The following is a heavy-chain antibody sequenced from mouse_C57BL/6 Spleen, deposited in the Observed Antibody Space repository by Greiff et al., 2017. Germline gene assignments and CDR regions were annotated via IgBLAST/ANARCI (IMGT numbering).Heavy chain of an antibody. CDR1: GYAFSSSW. D-gene: IGHD2-4*01. CDR2: IYPGDGDT. CDR3: ARTELRHSFYAMDY. J-gene: IGHJ4*01. V-gene: IGHV1-82*01. Sequence: VKVVESGPELVKPGASVKISCKASGYAFSSSWMNWVKQRPGKGLEWIGRIYPGDGDTNYNGKFKGKATLTADKSSSTAYMQLSSLTSEDSAVYFCARTELRHSFYAMDYWGQGTSVTVSS.